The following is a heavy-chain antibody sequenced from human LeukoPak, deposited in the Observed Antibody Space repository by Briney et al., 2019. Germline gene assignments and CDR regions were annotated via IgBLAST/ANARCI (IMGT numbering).Heavy chain of an antibody. V-gene: IGHV3-7*01. Sequence: GSLRLSCAASGFTFSSYWMSWVRQAPGKGLEWVANIKQDGSEKYYVDSVKGRFTISRDNAKNSLYLQMNSLRAEDTAVYYCARGLWRGGELFLGFDYWGQGTLVTVSS. J-gene: IGHJ4*02. CDR3: ARGLWRGGELFLGFDY. D-gene: IGHD2-21*01. CDR1: GFTFSSYW. CDR2: IKQDGSEK.